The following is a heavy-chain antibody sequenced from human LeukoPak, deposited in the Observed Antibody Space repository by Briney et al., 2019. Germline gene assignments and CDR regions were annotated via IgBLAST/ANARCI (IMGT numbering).Heavy chain of an antibody. CDR2: VGVSGSST. Sequence: PGGSLRLSCAASGFTFSSYAMSWVRQAPGKGLEWVSTVGVSGSSTFYADSVKGRFTISRDNSKNTLYLKMNSLRAEDTAVYYCANHNMITFGGVINWGQGTLVTVSS. D-gene: IGHD3-16*01. CDR1: GFTFSSYA. CDR3: ANHNMITFGGVIN. V-gene: IGHV3-23*01. J-gene: IGHJ4*02.